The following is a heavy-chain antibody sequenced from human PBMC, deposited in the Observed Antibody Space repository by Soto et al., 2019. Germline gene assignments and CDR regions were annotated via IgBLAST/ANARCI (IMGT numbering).Heavy chain of an antibody. Sequence: QVTLKESGPVLVKPTETLTLTCTVSGFSLSNARMGVSWSRQPPGKALEWLAHIFSNDEKSYSTSLKSRLTISKDTSKRQVVLTMTNMDPVDTATDYCARIGVRVTSYYYYYGMEVWGQGTTVTVSS. J-gene: IGHJ6*02. CDR3: ARIGVRVTSYYYYYGMEV. D-gene: IGHD2-2*01. CDR1: GFSLSNARMG. CDR2: IFSNDEK. V-gene: IGHV2-26*01.